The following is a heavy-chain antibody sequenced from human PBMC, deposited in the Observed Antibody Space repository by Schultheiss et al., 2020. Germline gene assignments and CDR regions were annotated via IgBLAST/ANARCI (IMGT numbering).Heavy chain of an antibody. Sequence: SETLSLTCTVSGGSISSSGYYWGWIRQPPGKGLEWIGYIYDSGSTYYNPSLKSRVTISVDTSKNQFSLRLSSVTAADTAVYYCARDRVPWSSGWFVYWGQGTLVNV. J-gene: IGHJ5*01. CDR2: IYDSGST. D-gene: IGHD1-26*01. CDR3: ARDRVPWSSGWFVY. V-gene: IGHV4-39*07. CDR1: GGSISSSGYY.